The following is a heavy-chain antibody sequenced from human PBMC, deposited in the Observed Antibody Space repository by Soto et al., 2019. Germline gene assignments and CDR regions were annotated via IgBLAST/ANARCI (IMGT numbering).Heavy chain of an antibody. V-gene: IGHV3-30-3*01. Sequence: QVQLVESGGGVVQPGRSLRLSCAASGFTFSSYAMHWVRQAPGKGLEWVAVISYDGSNKYYADSVKGRFTISRDNSKNTLYLQMNSLRAEDTAVYYCAREQDIVLMVYEVSRYGMDVWGQGTTVTVSS. D-gene: IGHD2-8*01. CDR1: GFTFSSYA. J-gene: IGHJ6*02. CDR2: ISYDGSNK. CDR3: AREQDIVLMVYEVSRYGMDV.